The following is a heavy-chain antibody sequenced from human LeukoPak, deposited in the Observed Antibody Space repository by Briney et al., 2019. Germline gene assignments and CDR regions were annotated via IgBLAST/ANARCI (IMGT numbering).Heavy chain of an antibody. CDR1: GGSISSYY. V-gene: IGHV3-30*18. Sequence: LSLTCTVSGGSISSYYWSWIRQPPGKGLEWVAVISYDGSNKYYADSVKGRFTISRDNSKNTLYLQMNSLRAEDTAVYYCAKDLEMATNQYGMDVWGQGTTVTVSS. CDR3: AKDLEMATNQYGMDV. CDR2: ISYDGSNK. J-gene: IGHJ6*02. D-gene: IGHD5-12*01.